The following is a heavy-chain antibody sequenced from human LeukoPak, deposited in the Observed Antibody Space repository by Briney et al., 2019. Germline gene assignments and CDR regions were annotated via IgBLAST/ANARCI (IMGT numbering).Heavy chain of an antibody. D-gene: IGHD3-10*01. CDR3: ARSPYGDLDY. CDR1: GFTFSSYI. J-gene: IGHJ4*02. CDR2: ISSSSSYI. Sequence: KAGGSLRLSCAASGFTFSSYIMNWVRQAPGKGLEWVSSISSSSSYIYYADSVKGRFTISRDNAKNSLYLQMNSLRAEDTAVYYCARSPYGDLDYWGQGTLVTVSS. V-gene: IGHV3-21*01.